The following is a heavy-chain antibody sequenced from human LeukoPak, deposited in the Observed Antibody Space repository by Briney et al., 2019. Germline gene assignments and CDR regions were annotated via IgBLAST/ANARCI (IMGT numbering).Heavy chain of an antibody. CDR2: ISGSGGST. V-gene: IGHV3-23*01. D-gene: IGHD6-13*01. J-gene: IGHJ4*02. CDR3: AKSSSGGYSSSWARIPYYFDY. CDR1: GFTFSSYA. Sequence: GGSLRLSCAASGFTFSSYAMSWVRQAPGKGLEWVSAISGSGGSTYYADSVKGRFTISRDNSKNTLYLQMNSPRAEDTAVYYCAKSSSGGYSSSWARIPYYFDYWGQGTLVTVSS.